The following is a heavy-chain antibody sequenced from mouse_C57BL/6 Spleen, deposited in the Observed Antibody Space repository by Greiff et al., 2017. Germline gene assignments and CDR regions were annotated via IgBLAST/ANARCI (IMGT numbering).Heavy chain of an antibody. CDR1: GYAFSSSW. CDR2: IYPGDGDT. CDR3: AGGHDYYGSSYYFDD. J-gene: IGHJ2*01. V-gene: IGHV1-82*01. Sequence: QVQLQQSGPELVKPGASVKISCKASGYAFSSSWMNWVKQRPGKGLEWIGRIYPGDGDTNYNGKFKGKATLTADKSSSTAYMQLSSLTSEDSAVYCGAGGHDYYGSSYYFDDWGEGGTRAVSS. D-gene: IGHD1-1*01.